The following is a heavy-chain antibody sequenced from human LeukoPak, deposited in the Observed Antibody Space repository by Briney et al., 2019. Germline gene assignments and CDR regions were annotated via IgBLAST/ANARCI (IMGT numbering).Heavy chain of an antibody. CDR3: ARVDSGRYYGHDY. D-gene: IGHD1-26*01. Sequence: ASVKVSCEASGYTFTSYGISWVRQAPGQGLEWMGWISAYNGNTNYAQKLQGRVTMTTDTSASTTYMELRSLRSDDTAIYYCARVDSGRYYGHDYWGQGTLVTVTS. CDR1: GYTFTSYG. CDR2: ISAYNGNT. V-gene: IGHV1-18*01. J-gene: IGHJ4*02.